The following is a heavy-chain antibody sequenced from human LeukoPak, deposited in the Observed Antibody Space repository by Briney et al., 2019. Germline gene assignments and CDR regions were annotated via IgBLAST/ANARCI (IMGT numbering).Heavy chain of an antibody. J-gene: IGHJ4*02. CDR3: AKDRTNWNYVV. CDR1: GFTFSSYA. D-gene: IGHD1-7*01. CDR2: ISGSGGST. Sequence: GGYLRLSCAASGFTFSSYAMSWVRLAPGKGLEWVSAISGSGGSTYYADSVKGRFTISRDNSKNTLYLQMNSLRAEDTAVYYCAKDRTNWNYVVWGQGTLVTVSS. V-gene: IGHV3-23*01.